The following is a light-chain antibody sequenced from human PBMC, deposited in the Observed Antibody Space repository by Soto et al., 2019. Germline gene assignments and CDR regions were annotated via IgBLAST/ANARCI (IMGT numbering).Light chain of an antibody. CDR1: SSDVGGHNY. V-gene: IGLV2-14*01. Sequence: QSALTQPASVSGSPGQSITISCSGTSSDVGGHNYVSWFQQPPGKVPELIIYNVSVRPSGISDRFSGSKSGNTASLTISRLQAEDEADYYCSSFARGDFVLFGGGTKVTVL. CDR2: NVS. CDR3: SSFARGDFVL. J-gene: IGLJ2*01.